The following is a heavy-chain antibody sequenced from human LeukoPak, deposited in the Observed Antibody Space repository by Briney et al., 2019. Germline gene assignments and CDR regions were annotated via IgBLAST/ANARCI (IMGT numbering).Heavy chain of an antibody. CDR3: ATKQWLAPPPDS. J-gene: IGHJ4*02. CDR2: INTDGTVT. D-gene: IGHD6-19*01. CDR1: GFTFSKYR. Sequence: GGSLRLSCAASGFTFSKYRMLRVRQAPGKGLESVSRINTDGTVTTYADSVKGRFTVSRDNADNTMFLQMNSVRDEDTAVYYCATKQWLAPPPDSWGQGTPVTVSS. V-gene: IGHV3-74*01.